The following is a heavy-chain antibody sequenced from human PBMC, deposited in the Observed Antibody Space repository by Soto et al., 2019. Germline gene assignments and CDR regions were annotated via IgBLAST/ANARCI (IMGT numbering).Heavy chain of an antibody. D-gene: IGHD6-19*01. CDR1: GYTFTSYD. CDR3: AREVAGYYYYVMDV. J-gene: IGHJ6*02. Sequence: ASVKVSCKASGYTFTSYDINWVRQATGQGLEWMGWMNPNSGNTGYAQKFQGRVTMTRNTSISTAYMELSSLRSEDTAVYYCAREVAGYYYYVMDVWGQGTTVTVSS. CDR2: MNPNSGNT. V-gene: IGHV1-8*01.